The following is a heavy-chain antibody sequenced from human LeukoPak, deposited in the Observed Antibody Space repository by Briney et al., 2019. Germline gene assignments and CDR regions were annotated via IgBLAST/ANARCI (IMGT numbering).Heavy chain of an antibody. CDR2: IYYSGST. V-gene: IGHV4-59*01. D-gene: IGHD3-3*01. CDR1: GGSISSYY. Sequence: SETLSLTCTVSGGSISSYYWSWIRQPPGKGLEWIGYIYYSGSTNYNPSLKSRVTISVDTSKNQFSLKLSSVTAADTAVYYCARDPDPWSGGIWGQGTMVTVSS. J-gene: IGHJ3*02. CDR3: ARDPDPWSGGI.